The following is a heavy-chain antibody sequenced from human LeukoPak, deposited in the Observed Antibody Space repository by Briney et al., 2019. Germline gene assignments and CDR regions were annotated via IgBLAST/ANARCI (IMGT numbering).Heavy chain of an antibody. Sequence: VASVKVSCKSSGYTVTRYGISWVRQAPGQGLEWMGWISAYNGNTNYAQKLQGRVTVTTDTSTSTAYMELRSLRSDDTAVYYCAREGGIVATTAFDYWGQGTLVTVSS. CDR2: ISAYNGNT. J-gene: IGHJ4*02. D-gene: IGHD5-12*01. V-gene: IGHV1-18*01. CDR1: GYTVTRYG. CDR3: AREGGIVATTAFDY.